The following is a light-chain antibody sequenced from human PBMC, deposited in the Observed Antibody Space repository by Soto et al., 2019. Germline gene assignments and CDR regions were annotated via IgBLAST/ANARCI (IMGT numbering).Light chain of an antibody. CDR1: NNDICSEYNS. CDR3: SSYTVDVAPYV. V-gene: IGLV2-14*01. Sequence: QSVRTQPSSVCGSPGQSITISCTGTNNDICSEYNSVSWYQQHPGKAPKLMIYEVTNRPSGVSSRFSGSKSGNTASLTISGLRAEDEADYYCSSYTVDVAPYVFGTGTNVTVL. J-gene: IGLJ1*01. CDR2: EVT.